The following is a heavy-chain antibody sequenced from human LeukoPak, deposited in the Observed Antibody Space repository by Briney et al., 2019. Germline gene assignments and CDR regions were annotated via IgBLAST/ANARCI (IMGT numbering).Heavy chain of an antibody. J-gene: IGHJ3*02. CDR1: GGSISSYY. CDR3: ARDRAMAGTNDAFDI. Sequence: PSETLSLTCTVSGGSISSYYWSWIQQPAGKGLEWIGRIYTSGSTNYNPSLKSRVTMSVDTSKNQFSLKLSSVTAADTAVYYCARDRAMAGTNDAFDIWGQGTMVTVSS. D-gene: IGHD2-8*01. CDR2: IYTSGST. V-gene: IGHV4-4*07.